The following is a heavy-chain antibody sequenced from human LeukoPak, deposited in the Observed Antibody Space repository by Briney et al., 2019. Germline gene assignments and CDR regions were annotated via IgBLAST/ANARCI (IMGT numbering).Heavy chain of an antibody. CDR2: ISYDGSNK. V-gene: IGHV3-30-3*01. CDR1: GFTFSSYA. J-gene: IGHJ6*02. CDR3: AKDLGFCTSTTSCPFNYYYGMDV. D-gene: IGHD2-2*01. Sequence: GGSLRLSCAASGFTFSSYAMHWVRQARGKGLEWVAVISYDGSNKYYADSVKGRFTISRDNSKNTLYLQMNSLSAEDTAVYYCAKDLGFCTSTTSCPFNYYYGMDVWGQGTTVTVSS.